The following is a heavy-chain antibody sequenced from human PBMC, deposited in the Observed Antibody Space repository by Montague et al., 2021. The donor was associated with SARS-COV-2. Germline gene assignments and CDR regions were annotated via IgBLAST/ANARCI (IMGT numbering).Heavy chain of an antibody. J-gene: IGHJ6*02. Sequence: ILSLTCTVSGGSISSGGYYWSWIRQHPGKGLEWIGYIYYDGYTYYNPSLKSRVTISVDTSKNQFSLNLSSVTAADTAVYYCARDAIGAAGGYGMDVWGQGTTVTVSS. CDR3: ARDAIGAAGGYGMDV. D-gene: IGHD2-2*01. CDR2: IYYDGYT. CDR1: GGSISSGGYY. V-gene: IGHV4-31*03.